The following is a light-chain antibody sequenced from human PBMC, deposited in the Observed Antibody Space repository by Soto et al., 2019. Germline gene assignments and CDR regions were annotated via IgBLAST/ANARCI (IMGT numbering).Light chain of an antibody. V-gene: IGKV1-27*01. CDR1: QGISNY. CDR2: AAS. Sequence: DIQMTQSPSSLSASVGDRVTITRRASQGISNYLAWYQQKPGKVPKLLIYAASTLQSGVPSRFSGSGSGTDFTLTISSLEAEDVAFYWCQQYFDVPFTFGGGTKVDIK. J-gene: IGKJ4*01. CDR3: QQYFDVPFT.